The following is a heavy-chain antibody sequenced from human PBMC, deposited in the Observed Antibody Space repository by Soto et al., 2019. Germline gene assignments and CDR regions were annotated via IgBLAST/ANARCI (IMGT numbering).Heavy chain of an antibody. J-gene: IGHJ4*02. Sequence: PSETLSLTCTVSGGSMSSSPYCWGWIRQPPGKGLEWIGSIYYSGTTYYNPSLKSRVTISVDTSKNQFSLKLSSVTAADTAVYYCARAPRGNYGYPSYFDYWGQGTLVTVSS. CDR3: ARAPRGNYGYPSYFDY. V-gene: IGHV4-39*07. CDR1: GGSMSSSPYC. CDR2: IYYSGTT. D-gene: IGHD3-10*01.